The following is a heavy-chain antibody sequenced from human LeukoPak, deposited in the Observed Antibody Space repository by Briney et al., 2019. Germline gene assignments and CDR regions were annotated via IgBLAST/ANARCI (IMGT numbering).Heavy chain of an antibody. J-gene: IGHJ4*02. CDR3: ARCPFRQRFFDY. CDR1: GGSISSGGYY. V-gene: IGHV4-31*03. Sequence: SQTLSLTCTVSGGSISSGGYYWSWIRQHPGKGLEWIGYIYYSGSTYYNPSLKSRVTISVDTSKNQFSLKLSSVTAADTAVYYCARCPFRQRFFDYWGQGTLVTVSS. CDR2: IYYSGST. D-gene: IGHD2/OR15-2a*01.